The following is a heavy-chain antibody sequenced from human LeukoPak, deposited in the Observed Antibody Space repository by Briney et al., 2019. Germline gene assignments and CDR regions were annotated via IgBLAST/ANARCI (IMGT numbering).Heavy chain of an antibody. V-gene: IGHV1-69*05. CDR1: GGTFSSYA. CDR2: IIPIFGTA. D-gene: IGHD1/OR15-1a*01. CDR3: ARDNRDNGAGWFDP. J-gene: IGHJ5*02. Sequence: SVKVSCKASGGTFSSYAISWVRQAPGQGLEWMGGIIPIFGTANYAQKFQGRVTITTDESTNTAYMELSSLRSEDTAVYYCARDNRDNGAGWFDPWGQGTLVTVSS.